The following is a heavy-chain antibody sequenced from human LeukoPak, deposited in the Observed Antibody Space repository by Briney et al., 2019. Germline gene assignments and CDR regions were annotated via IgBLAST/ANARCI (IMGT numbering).Heavy chain of an antibody. Sequence: SETLSLTCTVSGGSISSGGYYWSWIRQPPGKGLEWIGEINHSGSTNYNPSLKSRVTISVDTSKNQFSLKPSSVTAADTAVYYCAKDFPRDGYALDHDAFDIWGQGTMVTVSS. J-gene: IGHJ3*02. CDR3: AKDFPRDGYALDHDAFDI. CDR1: GGSISSGGYY. V-gene: IGHV4-39*07. D-gene: IGHD5-24*01. CDR2: INHSGST.